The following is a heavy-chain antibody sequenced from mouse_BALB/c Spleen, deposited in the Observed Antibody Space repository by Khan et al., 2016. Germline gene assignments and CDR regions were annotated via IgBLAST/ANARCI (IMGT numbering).Heavy chain of an antibody. CDR2: MNTYTGES. Sequence: QIQLVQSGPELKKPGETVKISCKASGYTFTNYGMNWVKQAPGKGLTWMGWMNTYTGESTYPDAFTGRFAFSLETSASTAYLPINNLKNEDMATYFCARRVYYGSSYDVMDYWGQGTSVTVSS. D-gene: IGHD1-1*01. CDR3: ARRVYYGSSYDVMDY. CDR1: GYTFTNYG. J-gene: IGHJ4*01. V-gene: IGHV9-1*02.